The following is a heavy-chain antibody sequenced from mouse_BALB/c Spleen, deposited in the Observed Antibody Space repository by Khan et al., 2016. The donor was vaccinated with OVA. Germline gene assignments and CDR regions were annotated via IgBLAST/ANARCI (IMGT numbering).Heavy chain of an antibody. CDR3: ARDGNWYFDV. CDR2: IRNSGNT. D-gene: IGHD2-1*01. Sequence: EVQLQESGPGLVKPSQSLALTCTVSGSSIPSDYAWNWIRQFPGSKLEWMGYIRNSGNTSYNPSLKSRITITRDTSKNQFFLQLNSVTTEDTATYDGARDGNWYFDVWGAGTTVTVSS. V-gene: IGHV3-2*02. J-gene: IGHJ1*01. CDR1: GSSIPSDYA.